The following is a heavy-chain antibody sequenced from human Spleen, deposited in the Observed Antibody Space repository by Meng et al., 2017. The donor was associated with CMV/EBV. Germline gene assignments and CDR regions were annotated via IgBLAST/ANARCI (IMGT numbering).Heavy chain of an antibody. Sequence: GESLKISCAASGFTFSSYAMSWVRQAPGKGLEWVSVIYSGGSSTYYADSVKGRFTISRDNSKNTLFLQMISLRAEDTALYYCASWDYFDTSGYKRTYLDYWGQGTLVTVSS. CDR2: IYSGGSST. CDR1: GFTFSSYA. CDR3: ASWDYFDTSGYKRTYLDY. V-gene: IGHV3-23*03. J-gene: IGHJ4*02. D-gene: IGHD3-22*01.